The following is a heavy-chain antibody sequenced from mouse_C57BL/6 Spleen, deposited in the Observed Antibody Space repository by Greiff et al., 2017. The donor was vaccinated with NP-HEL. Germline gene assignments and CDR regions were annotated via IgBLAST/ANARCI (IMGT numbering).Heavy chain of an antibody. CDR1: GYAFTNYL. D-gene: IGHD1-1*02. V-gene: IGHV1-54*01. CDR3: ARDYLDH. Sequence: QVQLQQSGAELVRPGTSVKVSCKASGYAFTNYLIEWVKQRPGQGLEWIGVINPGSGGTNYNEKFKGKATLTADKSSSTAYMQRSSLTSEDSTGYFCARDYLDHWGQVTTPTVSS. CDR2: INPGSGGT. J-gene: IGHJ2*01.